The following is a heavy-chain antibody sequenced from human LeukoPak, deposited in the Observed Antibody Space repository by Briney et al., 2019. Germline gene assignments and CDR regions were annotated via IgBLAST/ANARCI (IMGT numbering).Heavy chain of an antibody. CDR3: ARHQLSSYYGMDV. Sequence: PGGSLRLSRAASGFAVSSNCMTWVRQAPGKGLEWVSVIYSDGTTYYADSVKGRFTISRDNSKNTLYLQMNSLRAEDTAVYYCARHQLSSYYGMDVWGQGTTVTVSS. CDR2: IYSDGTT. J-gene: IGHJ6*02. CDR1: GFAVSSNC. V-gene: IGHV3-53*01. D-gene: IGHD2-2*01.